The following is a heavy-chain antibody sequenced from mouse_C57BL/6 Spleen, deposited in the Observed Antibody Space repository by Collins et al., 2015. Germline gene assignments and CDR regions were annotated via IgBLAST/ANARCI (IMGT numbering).Heavy chain of an antibody. CDR3: TVYDYDRFDY. CDR1: GYTFTSYW. V-gene: IGHV1S22*01. Sequence: LQQPGSELVRPGASVKLSCKASGYTFTSYWMHWVKQRHGQGLEWIGNIYPGSGSTNYDEKFESKGTLTVDTSSSTAYMHLSSLTSEDSAVYYCTVYDYDRFDYWGQGTTLTVSS. D-gene: IGHD2-4*01. J-gene: IGHJ2*01. CDR2: IYPGSGST.